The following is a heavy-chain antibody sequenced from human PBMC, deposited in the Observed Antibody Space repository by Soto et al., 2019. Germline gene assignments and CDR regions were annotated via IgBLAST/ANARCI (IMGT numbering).Heavy chain of an antibody. CDR1: GFTFSGYG. D-gene: IGHD6-13*01. Sequence: GGSLRLSCAASGFTFSGYGMHWVRQAPGKGLEWVAVISYDGSNKYYADSVKGRFTISRDNSKNTLYLQMNSLRAEDTAVYYCAKPPRRGSSWTGWFDPWGQGTLVTVSS. V-gene: IGHV3-30*18. CDR3: AKPPRRGSSWTGWFDP. CDR2: ISYDGSNK. J-gene: IGHJ5*02.